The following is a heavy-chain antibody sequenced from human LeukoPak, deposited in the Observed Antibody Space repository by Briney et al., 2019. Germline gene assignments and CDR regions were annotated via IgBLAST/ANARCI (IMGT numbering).Heavy chain of an antibody. CDR2: INHSGST. Sequence: SETLSLTCAVYGGSFSGYYWSWIRQPPGKGLERIGEINHSGSTNYNPSLKSRVTISVDTSKNQFSLKLSSVTAADTAVYYCARGHGPLKKKGLLRYFDWLFGNWFDPWGQGTLVTVSS. D-gene: IGHD3-9*01. CDR3: ARGHGPLKKKGLLRYFDWLFGNWFDP. V-gene: IGHV4-34*01. J-gene: IGHJ5*02. CDR1: GGSFSGYY.